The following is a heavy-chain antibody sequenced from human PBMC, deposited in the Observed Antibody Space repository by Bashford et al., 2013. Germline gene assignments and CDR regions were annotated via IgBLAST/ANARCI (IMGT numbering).Heavy chain of an antibody. D-gene: IGHD3-10*01. CDR1: GFSLSTRGEC. Sequence: SGPTLVKPRQTLTLTCTFSGFSLSTRGECVSWIRQSPGKGLEWIGYIYYSGSTFYSPSLRSRVSITLDTSKNQFSLKLSFVTAADTAVYYCARAGFMVRGGPSFEHWGQGTLVTVSS. CDR2: IYYSGST. J-gene: IGHJ4*02. V-gene: IGHV4-30-4*01. CDR3: ARAGFMVRGGPSFEH.